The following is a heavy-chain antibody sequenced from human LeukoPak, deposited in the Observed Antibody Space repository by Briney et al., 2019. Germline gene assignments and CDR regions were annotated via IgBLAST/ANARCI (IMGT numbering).Heavy chain of an antibody. Sequence: GGSLRLSCAASGFTFSSYAMSWVRQAPGKGLEWVSAISGSGGSTYYADSLKGRFTISRDNAKNSLYLQMNSLRAEDTAVYYCARETTGMAAAGLDYWGQGTLVTVSS. D-gene: IGHD6-13*01. J-gene: IGHJ4*02. CDR3: ARETTGMAAAGLDY. CDR1: GFTFSSYA. CDR2: ISGSGGST. V-gene: IGHV3-23*01.